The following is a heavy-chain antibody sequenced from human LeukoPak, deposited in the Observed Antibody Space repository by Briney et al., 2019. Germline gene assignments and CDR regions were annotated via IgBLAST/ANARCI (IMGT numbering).Heavy chain of an antibody. Sequence: GGSLRLSCAASGFTFSSYWMSWVRQAPGKGLEWVANIKQDGSGRYYVGSVKGRFTISRDNAKNSLYLQMNSLRVEDTAVYYCAIEEGTSPFDYWGQGTLVTVSS. V-gene: IGHV3-7*01. D-gene: IGHD3-10*01. J-gene: IGHJ4*02. CDR1: GFTFSSYW. CDR3: AIEEGTSPFDY. CDR2: IKQDGSGR.